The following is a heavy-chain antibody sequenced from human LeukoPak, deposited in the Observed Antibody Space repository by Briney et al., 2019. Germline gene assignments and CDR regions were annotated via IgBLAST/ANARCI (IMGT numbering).Heavy chain of an antibody. CDR2: INPNTGDT. D-gene: IGHD3-10*01. Sequence: ASVKVSCKASGYTFTGYYMDWVRKTPARGLEWMGWINPNTGDTNYGRKFQGRVTMTRDTSINTAYMELRSLRSDDTAVYYCARSRRVGNGEYPDYWGQGTLVTVSS. V-gene: IGHV1-2*02. J-gene: IGHJ4*02. CDR3: ARSRRVGNGEYPDY. CDR1: GYTFTGYY.